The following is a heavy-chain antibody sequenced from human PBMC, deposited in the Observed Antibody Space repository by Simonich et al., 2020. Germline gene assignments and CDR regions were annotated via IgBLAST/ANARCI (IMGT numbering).Heavy chain of an antibody. CDR2: IKQDGSEK. D-gene: IGHD3-9*01. CDR3: ACLGTGDAFDI. V-gene: IGHV3-7*01. J-gene: IGHJ3*02. CDR1: GFTFSSYW. Sequence: EVQLVESGGGLVQPGGSLRLSCAASGFTFSSYWMSWVRQARGEGLEWVTNIKQDGSEKYYVDSVKGRFTISRDNAKNSLYLQMNSLRAEDTAVYYCACLGTGDAFDIWGQGTMVTVSS.